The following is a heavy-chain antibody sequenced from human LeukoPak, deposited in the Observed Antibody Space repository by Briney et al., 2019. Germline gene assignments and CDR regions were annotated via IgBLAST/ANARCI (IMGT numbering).Heavy chain of an antibody. CDR3: AKQTGYSSGWNVY. V-gene: IGHV3-23*01. Sequence: PGGSLRLSCAASGFTFSTYAMSWVRQAPRKGLEWVPVISGSGDTASYADSVKGRFTISRDNSKNTLYLQMNNLRAEDTAAYYCAKQTGYSSGWNVYWGQGALVTVSS. D-gene: IGHD6-19*01. J-gene: IGHJ4*02. CDR2: ISGSGDTA. CDR1: GFTFSTYA.